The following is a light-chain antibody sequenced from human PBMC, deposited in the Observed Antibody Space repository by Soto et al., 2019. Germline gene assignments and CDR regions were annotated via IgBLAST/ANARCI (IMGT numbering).Light chain of an antibody. CDR2: TTS. Sequence: EIVMTQSPATLSVSPGERATLSCRASQSVSSYLAWYQQKPGQPPRPLIYTTSSRATGVPARFSGSGSGTEFTLTISSLQSEDFAVYYCQQFNSWPYTFGQGTKLEIK. CDR1: QSVSSY. J-gene: IGKJ2*01. V-gene: IGKV3-15*01. CDR3: QQFNSWPYT.